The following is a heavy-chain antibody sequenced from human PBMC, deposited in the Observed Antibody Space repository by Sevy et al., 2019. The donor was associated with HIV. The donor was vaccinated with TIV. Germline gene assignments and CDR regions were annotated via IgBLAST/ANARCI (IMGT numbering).Heavy chain of an antibody. CDR2: ISYDGSNK. CDR3: ARASGDSYEYYGMDV. V-gene: IGHV3-30*03. CDR1: GFTFSSYG. Sequence: GGSLRLSCAASGFTFSSYGMHWVRQAPGKGLEWVAVISYDGSNKYYADSVKGRFTISRDNSKNTLYLQMNSLRADDTAVYYCARASGDSYEYYGMDVWGQGTTVTVSS. D-gene: IGHD5-18*01. J-gene: IGHJ6*02.